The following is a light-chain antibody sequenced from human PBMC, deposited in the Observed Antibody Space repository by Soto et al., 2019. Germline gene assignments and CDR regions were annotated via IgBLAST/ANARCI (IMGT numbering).Light chain of an antibody. J-gene: IGLJ2*01. V-gene: IGLV2-14*01. Sequence: QSVLTQPASVSGSPGQSITISCTGTSSDVGGYNYVSWYQQHPGKAPKLMIYEVTNRPSGVSNRFSGSKSGNTASLTISGLQADDEADYYCSSFPSRSNHVFGGGTKLTVL. CDR2: EVT. CDR3: SSFPSRSNHV. CDR1: SSDVGGYNY.